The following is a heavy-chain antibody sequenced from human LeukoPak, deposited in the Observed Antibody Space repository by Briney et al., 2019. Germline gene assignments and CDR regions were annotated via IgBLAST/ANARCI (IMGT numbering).Heavy chain of an antibody. CDR2: IYYSGST. V-gene: IGHV4-59*01. CDR3: ARGYGDYYFDY. CDR1: GDSSNNYY. D-gene: IGHD4-17*01. J-gene: IGHJ4*02. Sequence: SETLSLTCTVSGDSSNNYYWSWIRQPPGKGLEWIGYIYYSGSTNYNPSLKSRVTISVDSSRTHFSLKLSSVTAADTAVYYCARGYGDYYFDYWGQGTLVTVSS.